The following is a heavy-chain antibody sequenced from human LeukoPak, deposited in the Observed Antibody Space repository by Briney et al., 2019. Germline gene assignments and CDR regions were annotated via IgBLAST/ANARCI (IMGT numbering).Heavy chain of an antibody. Sequence: GGTLRLSCAASGFTFSSHGMNWVRQAPGKGLEWISGISWNSGSIGYADSVKGRFTISRDNAKNSLYLQMNSLRAEDTALYYCAKGYRKGRWLPLDYWGQGTLVTVSS. D-gene: IGHD5-24*01. CDR1: GFTFSSHG. CDR2: ISWNSGSI. V-gene: IGHV3-9*01. CDR3: AKGYRKGRWLPLDY. J-gene: IGHJ4*02.